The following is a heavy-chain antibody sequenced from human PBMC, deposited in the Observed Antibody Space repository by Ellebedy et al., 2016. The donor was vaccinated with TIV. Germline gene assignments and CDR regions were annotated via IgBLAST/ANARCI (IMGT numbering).Heavy chain of an antibody. CDR3: ARDVAGFDH. D-gene: IGHD2-15*01. V-gene: IGHV3-7*01. Sequence: GESLKISXAASGFTFSSYWMSWVRQVPGKGLEWVANINGDGSDKYYVDSVKGRFTISRDNAKNSVYLQMNSLRAEDTAVYYCARDVAGFDHWGQGNLVTVSS. J-gene: IGHJ4*02. CDR1: GFTFSSYW. CDR2: INGDGSDK.